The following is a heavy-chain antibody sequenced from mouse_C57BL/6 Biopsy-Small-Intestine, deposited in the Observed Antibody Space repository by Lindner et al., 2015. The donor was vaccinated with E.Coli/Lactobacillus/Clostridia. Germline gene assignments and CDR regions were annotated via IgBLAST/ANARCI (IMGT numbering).Heavy chain of an antibody. CDR2: IRSKSNNYAT. J-gene: IGHJ1*03. D-gene: IGHD1-1*01. V-gene: IGHV10-1*01. Sequence: SGGGLVQPKGSLKLSCAASGFSFNTYAMNWVRQAPGKGLEWVARIRSKSNNYATYYADSVKDRFTISRDDSESMLYLQMNNLKTEDTAMYYCVHGSSYGYFDVWGTGTTVTVSS. CDR3: VHGSSYGYFDV. CDR1: GFSFNTYA.